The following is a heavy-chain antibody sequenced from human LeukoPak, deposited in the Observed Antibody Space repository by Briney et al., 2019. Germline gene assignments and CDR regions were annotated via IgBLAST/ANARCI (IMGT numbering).Heavy chain of an antibody. J-gene: IGHJ5*02. V-gene: IGHV4-34*01. Sequence: SETLSLTCAVYGGSFSGYYWSWIRQPPGKGLEWIGEINHSGSTNYNPSLKSRVTISVDTSKNQFSLKLSSVTAADTAVYYCARHVVFLITYYYDHDWFDPWGQGTLVTVSS. D-gene: IGHD3-22*01. CDR2: INHSGST. CDR3: ARHVVFLITYYYDHDWFDP. CDR1: GGSFSGYY.